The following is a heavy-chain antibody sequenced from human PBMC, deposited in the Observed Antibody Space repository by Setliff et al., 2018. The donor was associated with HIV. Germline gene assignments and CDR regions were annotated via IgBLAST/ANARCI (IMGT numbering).Heavy chain of an antibody. CDR1: GFTFSDYY. J-gene: IGHJ2*01. V-gene: IGHV3-11*04. Sequence: LRLSCAASGFTFSDYYMSWIRQAPGKGLEWVSYISSSGSTIYYADSVKGRFTISRDNAKNSLYLQMNSLRAEDTAVYYCATGANYYGSGSRYWYFDLWGRGTLVTVSS. CDR2: ISSSGSTI. D-gene: IGHD3-10*01. CDR3: ATGANYYGSGSRYWYFDL.